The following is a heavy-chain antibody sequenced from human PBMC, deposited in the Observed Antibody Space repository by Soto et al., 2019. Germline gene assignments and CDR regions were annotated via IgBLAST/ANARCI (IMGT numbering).Heavy chain of an antibody. CDR1: GGSVSSGSYY. J-gene: IGHJ6*04. Sequence: SETLSLTCTVSGGSVSSGSYYWSWIRQPPGRGLEWIGYIYYSGSTNYNPSLKSRVTISVDTSKNQFSLKLSSVTAADTAVYYCARDRGFGLRLWFGDSAYGMDVWGEGTTVTVSS. V-gene: IGHV4-61*01. CDR2: IYYSGST. CDR3: ARDRGFGLRLWFGDSAYGMDV. D-gene: IGHD3-10*01.